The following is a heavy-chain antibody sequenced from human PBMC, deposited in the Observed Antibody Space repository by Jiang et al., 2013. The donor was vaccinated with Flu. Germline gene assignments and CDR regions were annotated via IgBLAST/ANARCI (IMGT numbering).Heavy chain of an antibody. J-gene: IGHJ3*02. CDR3: ASRVVVVTPEDGAFDI. V-gene: IGHV5-51*01. CDR2: IYPGDSDT. CDR1: GYSFTSYW. Sequence: GAEVKKPGESLKISCKGSGYSFTSYWIGWVRQMPGKGLEWMGIIYPGDSDTRYSPSFQGQVTISADKSISTAYLQWSSLKASDTAMYYCASRVVVVTPEDGAFDIWGQGTMVTVSS. D-gene: IGHD4-23*01.